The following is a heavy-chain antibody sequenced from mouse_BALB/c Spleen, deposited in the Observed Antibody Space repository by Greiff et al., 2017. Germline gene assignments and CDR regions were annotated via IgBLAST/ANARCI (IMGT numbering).Heavy chain of an antibody. D-gene: IGHD2-14*01. Sequence: VHLVESGPQLVRPGASVKISCKASGYSFTSYWMHWVKQRPGQGLEWIGMIDPSDSETRLNQKFKDKATLTVDKSSSTAYMQLSSPTSEDSAVYYCARENRYVFDYWGQGTTLTVSS. CDR2: IDPSDSET. V-gene: IGHV1S126*01. CDR3: ARENRYVFDY. CDR1: GYSFTSYW. J-gene: IGHJ2*01.